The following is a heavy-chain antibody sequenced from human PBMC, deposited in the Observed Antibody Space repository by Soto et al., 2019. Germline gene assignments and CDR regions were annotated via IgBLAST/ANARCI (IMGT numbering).Heavy chain of an antibody. D-gene: IGHD5-12*01. V-gene: IGHV1-69*13. CDR1: GGTFSSYA. Sequence: ASVKVSCKASGGTFSSYAISWVRQAPGQGLEWMGGIIPIFGTANYAQKFQGRVTITADESTSTAYMELSSLRSEDTAVYYCAREIIRGYSGYDPDPRYYYYGMDVWGQGTTVTVSS. CDR3: AREIIRGYSGYDPDPRYYYYGMDV. CDR2: IIPIFGTA. J-gene: IGHJ6*02.